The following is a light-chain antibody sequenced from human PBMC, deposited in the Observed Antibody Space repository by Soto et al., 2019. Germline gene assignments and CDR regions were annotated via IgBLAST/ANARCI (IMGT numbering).Light chain of an antibody. CDR1: SSDVGAYDY. CDR2: DVS. Sequence: QSVLTQPASVSGSPGQSITISCTGTSSDVGAYDYVSWYQQHPGEVPKLMIFDVSDRPSGVSNRFSGSKSGNTASLTISGLQAEDEADYYCSSFTTSTSYVFGTRTKVTVL. J-gene: IGLJ1*01. CDR3: SSFTTSTSYV. V-gene: IGLV2-14*03.